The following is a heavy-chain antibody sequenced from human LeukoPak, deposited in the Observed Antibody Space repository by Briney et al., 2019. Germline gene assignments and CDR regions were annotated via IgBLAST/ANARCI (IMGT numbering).Heavy chain of an antibody. CDR3: AKGPNVVAATLFFDY. D-gene: IGHD2-15*01. J-gene: IGHJ4*02. CDR2: ISGSGGST. CDR1: GFPFSSYA. V-gene: IGHV3-23*01. Sequence: PGGPLRLSCAASGFPFSSYAMSWVRQAPGKGLEEVAAISGSGGSTYSAASVKGRFTISRDNSKHTLYLQMNSLRAEDTAVYYCAKGPNVVAATLFFDYWGQGTLVTVSS.